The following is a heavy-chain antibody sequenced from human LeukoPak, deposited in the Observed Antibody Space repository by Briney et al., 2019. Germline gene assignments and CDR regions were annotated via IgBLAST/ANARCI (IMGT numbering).Heavy chain of an antibody. D-gene: IGHD3-22*01. CDR1: GFTFSSYA. CDR3: AKDLGYYDSSGYDAFDI. J-gene: IGHJ3*02. CDR2: ISGSGGST. Sequence: GGSLRLSCAASGFTFSSYAMSWVRQAPGKGLEWVSAISGSGGSTNYADSVKGRFTISRDDSKNTLYLQMNSLRAEDTAVYYCAKDLGYYDSSGYDAFDIWGQGTMVTVSS. V-gene: IGHV3-23*01.